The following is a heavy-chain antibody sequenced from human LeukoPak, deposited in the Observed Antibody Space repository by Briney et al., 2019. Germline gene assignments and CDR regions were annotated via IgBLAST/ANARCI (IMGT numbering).Heavy chain of an antibody. J-gene: IGHJ4*02. CDR2: MNPNSGNT. D-gene: IGHD5-12*01. CDR3: ARSRWWLRLLDY. CDR1: GYTFTSYD. V-gene: IGHV1-8*01. Sequence: ASVKVSCKAAGYTFTSYDINWVRQATGQGLEWMGWMNPNSGNTGYAQKFQGRVTMTRHTSISTAYMELSSLRSEDTAVYYCARSRWWLRLLDYWGQGTLVTVSS.